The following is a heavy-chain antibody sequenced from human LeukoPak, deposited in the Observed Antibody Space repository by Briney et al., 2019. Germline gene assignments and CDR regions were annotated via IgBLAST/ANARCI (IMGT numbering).Heavy chain of an antibody. J-gene: IGHJ4*02. CDR2: IYYSGST. CDR1: GGSISSSSYY. V-gene: IGHV4-39*07. CDR3: ARGWATQFDY. Sequence: SETLSLTCTVSGGSISSSSYYWGWIRQPPGKGLEWIGSIYYSGSTYYNPSLKSRVTISVDTSKNQLSLKLSSVTAADTAVYYCARGWATQFDYWGQGTLVTVSS. D-gene: IGHD2-15*01.